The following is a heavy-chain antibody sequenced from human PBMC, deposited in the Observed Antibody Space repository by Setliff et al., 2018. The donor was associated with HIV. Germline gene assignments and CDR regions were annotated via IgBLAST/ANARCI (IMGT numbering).Heavy chain of an antibody. D-gene: IGHD3-22*01. V-gene: IGHV4-4*09. J-gene: IGHJ4*02. CDR1: GASISSYY. CDR3: ARGWMVGGNSSGYPIGIRFDY. Sequence: SETLSLTCSVSGASISSYYWSWIRQPPGKGLEWIGYISPTGNTNYNPSLKSRVTISVDTSKNQFSLKLSSVTAADTAVYYCARGWMVGGNSSGYPIGIRFDYWGQGTLVTVSS. CDR2: ISPTGNT.